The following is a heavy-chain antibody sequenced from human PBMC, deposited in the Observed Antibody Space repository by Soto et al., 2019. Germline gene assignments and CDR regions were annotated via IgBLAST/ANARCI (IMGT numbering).Heavy chain of an antibody. CDR2: ISYDGSNK. CDR3: AKDASLHLVVLAAIRGADGFDI. Sequence: QVQLVESGGGVVQPGRSLRLSCAASGFTFSSYGMHWVRQAPGKGLEWVAVISYDGSNKYYADSVKGRFTISRDNSKNTLYLQMNSLSAEDTAVYYCAKDASLHLVVLAAIRGADGFDIWGQGTMVTVSS. D-gene: IGHD2-2*01. V-gene: IGHV3-30*18. CDR1: GFTFSSYG. J-gene: IGHJ3*02.